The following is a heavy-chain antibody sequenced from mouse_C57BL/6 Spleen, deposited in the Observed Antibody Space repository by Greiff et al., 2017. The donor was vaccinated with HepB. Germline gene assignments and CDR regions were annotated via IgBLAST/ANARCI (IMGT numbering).Heavy chain of an antibody. V-gene: IGHV1-52*01. CDR2: IDPSDSET. J-gene: IGHJ1*03. Sequence: QVHVKQPGAELVRPGSSVKLSCKASGYTFTSYWMHWVKQRPIQGLEWIGNIDPSDSETHYNQKFKDKATLTVDKSSSTAYMQLSSLTSEDSAVYYCARIELEIVEALDVWGTGTTVTVSS. CDR3: ARIELEIVEALDV. CDR1: GYTFTSYW.